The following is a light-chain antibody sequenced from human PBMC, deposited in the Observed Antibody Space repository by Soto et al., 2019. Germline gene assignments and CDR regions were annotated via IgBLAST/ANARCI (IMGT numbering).Light chain of an antibody. J-gene: IGLJ2*01. CDR3: SSSEGSNNVV. CDR2: EVS. V-gene: IGLV2-8*01. CDR1: SSDVGGYNY. Sequence: QSALTQYPSASGSPGQSVTISCTGTSSDVGGYNYVSWYQQHPGKAPKLMIYEVSKRPSGVPDRFSGSKSGNTASLTVSGLQAEDEADYYCSSSEGSNNVVFGGGTKLTVL.